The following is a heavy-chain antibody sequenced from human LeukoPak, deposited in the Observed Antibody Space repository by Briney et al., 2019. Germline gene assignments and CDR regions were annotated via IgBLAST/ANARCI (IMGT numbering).Heavy chain of an antibody. D-gene: IGHD3-10*01. CDR1: GFTFSSYS. J-gene: IGHJ4*02. V-gene: IGHV3-48*01. CDR3: ARADYYGSGNYYTSDY. Sequence: GGSLRLSCAASGFTFSSYSMNWVRQAPGKGLEWVSYIRSSSSTMYYADSVKGRFTISRDNAKNSLYLQMNSLRAEDTAVYYCARADYYGSGNYYTSDYWGQGTLVTVSS. CDR2: IRSSSSTM.